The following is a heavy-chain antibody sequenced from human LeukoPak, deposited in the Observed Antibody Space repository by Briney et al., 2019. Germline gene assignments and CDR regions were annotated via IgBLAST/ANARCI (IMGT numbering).Heavy chain of an antibody. CDR3: ARGITMVRGVTPKPLDY. CDR1: GYTFTGYY. V-gene: IGHV1-2*02. J-gene: IGHJ4*02. CDR2: INPNSGGT. D-gene: IGHD3-10*01. Sequence: ASVKVSCKASGYTFTGYYMHWVRQAPGQGLEWMGWINPNSGGTNYAQKFQGRVTMTRDTSTSTAYMELRSLRSDDTAVYYCARGITMVRGVTPKPLDYWGQGTLVTVSS.